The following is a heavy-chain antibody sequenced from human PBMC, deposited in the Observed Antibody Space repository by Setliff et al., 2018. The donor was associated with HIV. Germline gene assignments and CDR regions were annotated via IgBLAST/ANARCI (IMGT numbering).Heavy chain of an antibody. V-gene: IGHV4-31*03. CDR2: IYHNGST. CDR3: AGGGGSRAATSSYHYMDV. D-gene: IGHD2-15*01. CDR1: GGSISIGGYY. Sequence: NPSETLSLTCTVSGGSISIGGYYWGWIRQHPGKGLEWIGYIYHNGSTYYNPSLKSRVIISVDTSKNQFSLKLSSVTAADTAVYYCAGGGGSRAATSSYHYMDVWGKGTTVTVSS. J-gene: IGHJ6*03.